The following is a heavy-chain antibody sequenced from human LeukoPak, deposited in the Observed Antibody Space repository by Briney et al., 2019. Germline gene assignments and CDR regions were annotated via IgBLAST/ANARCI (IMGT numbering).Heavy chain of an antibody. CDR1: GFIFSSYG. CDR2: IRYDGGNK. Sequence: GGSLRLSCAASGFIFSSYGMHWVRQAPGKGLEWVAFIRYDGGNKYYADSVKGRFTISRDNSKNTLYLQMNSLRAEDTAVYYCAKGRWITGNDCGFDNWGQGTLVTVSS. J-gene: IGHJ4*02. CDR3: AKGRWITGNDCGFDN. V-gene: IGHV3-30*02. D-gene: IGHD1-1*01.